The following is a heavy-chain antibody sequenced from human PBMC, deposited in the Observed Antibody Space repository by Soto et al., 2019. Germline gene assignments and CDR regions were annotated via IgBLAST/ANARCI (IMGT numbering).Heavy chain of an antibody. CDR2: TNSDGSTT. J-gene: IGHJ4*02. CDR1: GFTFSSYW. CDR3: SRGGYSHRNPIGN. V-gene: IGHV3-74*01. Sequence: EVQLVESGGGLVQPGGSLRLSCAASGFTFSSYWMHWVRQAPGKGLVWVSRTNSDGSTTCYADSVRGRSTNSSDNAKNTLQRQMNSLRAGDTAVYYCSRGGYSHRNPIGNWGQGTLVTVSS. D-gene: IGHD5-18*01.